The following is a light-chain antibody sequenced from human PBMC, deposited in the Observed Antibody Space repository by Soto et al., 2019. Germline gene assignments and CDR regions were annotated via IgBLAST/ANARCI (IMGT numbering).Light chain of an antibody. CDR1: QPVSSN. CDR2: RAS. CDR3: QQYNNWPYT. J-gene: IGKJ2*01. Sequence: EIVMTQSPATLSVSPGESATLSCRASQPVSSNLAWYRQKPGQAPTLLIYRASTRATDIPARLSGSGSGTEFTLTNRSLQSEDFAVYYSQQYNNWPYTFGPGTKFEIK. V-gene: IGKV3-15*01.